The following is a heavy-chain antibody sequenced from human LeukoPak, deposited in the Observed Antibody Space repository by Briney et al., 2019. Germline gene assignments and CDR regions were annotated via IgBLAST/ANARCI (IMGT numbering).Heavy chain of an antibody. CDR3: ARRYCSGGSCSDFDY. Sequence: GGSLRLSCAASGFTFSSYAMHWVGQAPGKGLEWVAVISYDGSNKYYADSVKGRFTISRDNSKNTLYLQMNSLRAEDTAVYYCARRYCSGGSCSDFDYWGQGTLVTVSS. CDR2: ISYDGSNK. J-gene: IGHJ4*02. V-gene: IGHV3-30-3*01. CDR1: GFTFSSYA. D-gene: IGHD2-15*01.